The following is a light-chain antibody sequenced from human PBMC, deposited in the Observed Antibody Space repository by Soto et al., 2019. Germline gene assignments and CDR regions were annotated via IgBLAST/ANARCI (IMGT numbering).Light chain of an antibody. Sequence: DIVLTQSPGTQSLSPGDRATLSCRASQSVGSNLAWYQQKPGQAPRLLIYGASTRVTGIPARFSGSGSGTEFTLTISSLQSEDFAVYHCQQYYNWWAFGQGTKVDI. V-gene: IGKV3-15*01. CDR2: GAS. CDR1: QSVGSN. CDR3: QQYYNWWA. J-gene: IGKJ1*01.